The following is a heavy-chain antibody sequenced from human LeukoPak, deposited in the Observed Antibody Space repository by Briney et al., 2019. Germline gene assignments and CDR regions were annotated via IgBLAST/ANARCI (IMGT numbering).Heavy chain of an antibody. V-gene: IGHV1-2*02. CDR2: INPNSGGT. Sequence: GASVKVSCKASGYTFTGYYMHWVRQAPGQGLEWMGWINPNSGGTNYAQKFQGRVTMTRDTSISTAYMELSRLRSDDTAVYYCAVNNWNDDEGIYYYYMDVWGKGTTVTVSS. CDR1: GYTFTGYY. J-gene: IGHJ6*03. CDR3: AVNNWNDDEGIYYYYMDV. D-gene: IGHD1-1*01.